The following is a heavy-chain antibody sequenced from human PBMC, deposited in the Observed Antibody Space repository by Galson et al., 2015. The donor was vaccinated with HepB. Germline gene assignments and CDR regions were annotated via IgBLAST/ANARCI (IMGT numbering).Heavy chain of an antibody. J-gene: IGHJ3*02. CDR1: GGTFSSYA. CDR3: ARAHITIFGVTYDAFDI. CDR2: IIPIFGTA. Sequence: SVKVSCKASGGTFSSYAISWVRQAPGQGLEWMGGIIPIFGTANYAQKFQGRVTITADKSTSTAYMELSSLRSEDTAVYYCARAHITIFGVTYDAFDIWGQGTMVTVSS. V-gene: IGHV1-69*06. D-gene: IGHD3-3*01.